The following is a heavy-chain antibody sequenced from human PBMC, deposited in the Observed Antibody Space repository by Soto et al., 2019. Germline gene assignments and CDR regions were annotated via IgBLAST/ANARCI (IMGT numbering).Heavy chain of an antibody. CDR2: INAGNGNT. CDR1: GYTFTSYA. CDR3: ARVGSSEAWGYYYYGMDV. Sequence: ASVKVSCKASGYTFTSYAMHWVRQAPGQRLEWMGWINAGNGNTKYSQKFQGRVTITRDTSASTAYMELSSLRSEDTAVYYCARVGSSEAWGYYYYGMDVWGQGTTVTVSS. J-gene: IGHJ6*02. V-gene: IGHV1-3*01. D-gene: IGHD6-6*01.